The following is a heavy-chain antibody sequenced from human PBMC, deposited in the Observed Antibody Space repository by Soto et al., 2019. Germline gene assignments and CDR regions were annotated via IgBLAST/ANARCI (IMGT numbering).Heavy chain of an antibody. D-gene: IGHD3-3*01. Sequence: PGGSLRLSCAASGFTFSDYYMSWIRQAPGKGLEWVSYISSSGSTIYYADSVKGRFTISRDNAKNSLYLQMNSPRAEDTAVYYCARWGATYYDFWSGPQGIDPWGQGTLVTVSS. CDR2: ISSSGSTI. J-gene: IGHJ5*02. CDR1: GFTFSDYY. V-gene: IGHV3-11*01. CDR3: ARWGATYYDFWSGPQGIDP.